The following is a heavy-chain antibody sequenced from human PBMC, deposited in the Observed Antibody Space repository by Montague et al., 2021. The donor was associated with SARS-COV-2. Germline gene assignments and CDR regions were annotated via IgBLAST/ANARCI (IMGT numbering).Heavy chain of an antibody. CDR2: MYYSGST. J-gene: IGHJ4*02. D-gene: IGHD1-26*01. CDR3: ARKGSGRSDLAY. V-gene: IGHV4-39*07. Sequence: SETLSLTCTVSGGSISSSNYYWGWIRQPPGKGLEWIGNMYYSGSTYYNPSLKSRVTISIDTSKNQFSLKLSSVTAADTAIYYCARKGSGRSDLAYWGQGTLVTVSS. CDR1: GGSISSSNYY.